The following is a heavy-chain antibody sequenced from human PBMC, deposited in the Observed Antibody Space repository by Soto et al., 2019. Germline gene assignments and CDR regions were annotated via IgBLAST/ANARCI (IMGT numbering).Heavy chain of an antibody. Sequence: GGSLRLSCAASGFTFSRYAMNWVRQAPGRGPQWISGISVSGDNTSYVESVRGRFTVYRDNSKNTLYLQMNNLRAEDTALYYCAKDGKMRTKVWFPAGYGMDVWGQGTTVTV. J-gene: IGHJ6*02. CDR2: ISVSGDNT. V-gene: IGHV3-23*01. CDR1: GFTFSRYA. D-gene: IGHD3-10*01. CDR3: AKDGKMRTKVWFPAGYGMDV.